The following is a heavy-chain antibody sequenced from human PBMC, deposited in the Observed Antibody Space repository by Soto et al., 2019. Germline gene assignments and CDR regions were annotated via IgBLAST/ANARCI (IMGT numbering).Heavy chain of an antibody. CDR2: ISANGQGI. J-gene: IGHJ4*02. Sequence: GSLRLSCAASGFTFSTYALSWVRQAPGKGLEWVSAISANGQGIYYADSVRGRFTISIDNSKNTIFLHMDSLRAEDTAVYYCAKDRNYPRDQFHYWGQGILVTVAS. D-gene: IGHD1-7*01. CDR3: AKDRNYPRDQFHY. CDR1: GFTFSTYA. V-gene: IGHV3-23*01.